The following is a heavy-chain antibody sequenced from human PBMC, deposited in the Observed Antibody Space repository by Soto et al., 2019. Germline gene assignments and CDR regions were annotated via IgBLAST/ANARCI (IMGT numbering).Heavy chain of an antibody. CDR3: AKESRYSDYVRAFDI. Sequence: PGGSLRLSCAASDFTFSNYAVTWVRQAPGKGLEWVSAISGGGYSTYYADSVKGRFTISRDNPKNTLYLQMNTLRAEDTAVYFCAKESRYSDYVRAFDIWGQGTMVTVSS. J-gene: IGHJ3*02. D-gene: IGHD5-12*01. CDR2: ISGGGYST. V-gene: IGHV3-23*01. CDR1: DFTFSNYA.